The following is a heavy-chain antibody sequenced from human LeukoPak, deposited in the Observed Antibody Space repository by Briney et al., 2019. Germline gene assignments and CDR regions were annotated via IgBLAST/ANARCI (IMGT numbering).Heavy chain of an antibody. J-gene: IGHJ5*02. V-gene: IGHV3-23*01. CDR3: AKARITIYARGNWFDP. Sequence: GGSLRLSCAASGFTFSSYAMSWFRQAPGKGLDGVSAISGSGGSTYYADSLKGRFTISRDNSKNTLHLQTNSRRAEDTDVYYYAKARITIYARGNWFDPWGQGTLVTVSS. CDR1: GFTFSSYA. D-gene: IGHD3-9*01. CDR2: ISGSGGST.